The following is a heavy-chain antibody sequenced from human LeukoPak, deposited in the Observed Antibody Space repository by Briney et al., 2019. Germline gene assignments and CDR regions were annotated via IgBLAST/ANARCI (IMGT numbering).Heavy chain of an antibody. J-gene: IGHJ6*02. V-gene: IGHV3-13*01. CDR2: IGTAGDT. D-gene: IGHD6-13*01. CDR1: GFTFSSYD. CDR3: ARGSSSWYYYYGMDV. Sequence: GGSLRLSCAASGFTFSSYDMHWVRQATGKGLEWVSAIGTAGDTYYPGSVKGRFTISRENAKNSLYLQMNSLRAGDTAVYYCARGSSSWYYYYGMDVWAKGPRSPSP.